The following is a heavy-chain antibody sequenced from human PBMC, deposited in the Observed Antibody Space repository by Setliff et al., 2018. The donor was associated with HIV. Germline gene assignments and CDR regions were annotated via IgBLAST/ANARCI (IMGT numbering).Heavy chain of an antibody. V-gene: IGHV4-61*02. Sequence: SETLSLTCTVSGDSISSGSNYWSWIRQPAGKGLEWIGRIYTSGPRYNPSLENRVTISVDTSKSQFFLMLSSVTAADTAVYYCARAQSSSWQRGDNCFDPWGQGTLVTVSS. CDR1: GDSISSGSNY. CDR3: ARAQSSSWQRGDNCFDP. J-gene: IGHJ5*02. CDR2: IYTSGP. D-gene: IGHD6-13*01.